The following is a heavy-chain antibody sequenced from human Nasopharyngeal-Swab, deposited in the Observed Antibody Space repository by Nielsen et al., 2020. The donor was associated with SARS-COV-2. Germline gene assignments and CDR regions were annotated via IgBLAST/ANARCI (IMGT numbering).Heavy chain of an antibody. D-gene: IGHD6-6*01. CDR2: ISSSSSYI. J-gene: IGHJ4*02. V-gene: IGHV3-21*01. Sequence: GASMKISRAACGFTCSSDSMNGVRQAPGKGLEWVSSISSSSSYIYYADSVKGRFTISRDNSKNTLYLQMNSMRAEDTAVYYCAREDIAARRGSFDYWGQGTLVTVSS. CDR3: AREDIAARRGSFDY. CDR1: GFTCSSDS.